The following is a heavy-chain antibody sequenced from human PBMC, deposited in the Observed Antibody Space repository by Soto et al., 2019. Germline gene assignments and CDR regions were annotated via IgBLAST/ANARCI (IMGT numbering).Heavy chain of an antibody. CDR1: GGSFSGYY. Sequence: SETLSLTCAVYGGSFSGYYWSWIRQPPGKGLEWIGEINHSGSTNYNPSLKSRVTISVDTSKNQFSLKLSSVTAADTAVYYCAVRRRYCSSTSCLSHFQHWGQGTLVTVSS. CDR3: AVRRRYCSSTSCLSHFQH. V-gene: IGHV4-34*01. J-gene: IGHJ1*01. CDR2: INHSGST. D-gene: IGHD2-2*01.